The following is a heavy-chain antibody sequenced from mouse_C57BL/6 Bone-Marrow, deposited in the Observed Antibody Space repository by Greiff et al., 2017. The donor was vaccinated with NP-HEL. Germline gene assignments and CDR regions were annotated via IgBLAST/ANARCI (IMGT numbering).Heavy chain of an antibody. V-gene: IGHV12-3*01. CDR3: AGDSSGYGDFDY. J-gene: IGHJ2*01. CDR1: GFPITSGYY. Sequence: QVQLKESGPGLVKPSQSLFLTCSITGFPITSGYYWIWIRQSPGKPLEWMGYITHSGETFYNPSLQSPISITRETSKNQFFLQLNSATTEDTAMYYCAGDSSGYGDFDYWGQGTTLTGSS. D-gene: IGHD3-2*02. CDR2: ITHSGET.